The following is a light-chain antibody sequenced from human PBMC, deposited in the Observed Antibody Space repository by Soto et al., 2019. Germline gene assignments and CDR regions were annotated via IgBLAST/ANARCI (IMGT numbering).Light chain of an antibody. CDR2: GAS. CDR3: QQYGTSSWT. CDR1: QSVRSSY. Sequence: EIVLTQSPGTLSLSPGERATLSCRASQSVRSSYLAWYQQKPGQAPRLLIYGASTRATGIPDRFSGSGSGTDFTLTISSLEPEDFAVYYCQQYGTSSWTFGQGTKVEIK. J-gene: IGKJ1*01. V-gene: IGKV3-20*01.